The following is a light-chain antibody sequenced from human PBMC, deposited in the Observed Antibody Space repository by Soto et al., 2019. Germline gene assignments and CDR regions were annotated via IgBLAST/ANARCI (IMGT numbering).Light chain of an antibody. CDR3: QHYNSYSEA. V-gene: IGKV1-5*03. Sequence: DIQMTQSPSTLSASVGDRVTITCRASQSISSWLAWYQQKPGKAHKLLIYKASSLESGVPSRFSGSGSGTEFTLTIRSLQPDDFATYYCQHYNSYSEAFGQGTKVDIK. CDR2: KAS. CDR1: QSISSW. J-gene: IGKJ1*01.